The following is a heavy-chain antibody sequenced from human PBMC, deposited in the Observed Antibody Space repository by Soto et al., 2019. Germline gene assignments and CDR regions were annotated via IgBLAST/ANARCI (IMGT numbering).Heavy chain of an antibody. V-gene: IGHV3-23*01. CDR1: GFTFSTYA. J-gene: IGHJ4*02. CDR3: AKDRLPTSGQRFYFDS. CDR2: ILPDETG. Sequence: DVNLLQSGGGSAQPGGSLRLSCATSGFTFSTYAMTWVRQVPGRGLQWVSTILPDETGFYTVSVKGRFTISRDNYRGIVYLQMNDLWVEDAAIYYGAKDRLPTSGQRFYFDSWGQGSLVTVSS. D-gene: IGHD2-15*01.